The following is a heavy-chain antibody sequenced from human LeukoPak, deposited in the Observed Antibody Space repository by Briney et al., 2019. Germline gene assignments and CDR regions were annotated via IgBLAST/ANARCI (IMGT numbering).Heavy chain of an antibody. J-gene: IGHJ4*02. CDR3: ARTRYCSGGDCYAIDS. V-gene: IGHV4-59*01. Sequence: SETLSLTCAVYGGSFSGYYWSWIRQPPGRGLEWVGYVFYTGFTSYNPSLRSRVTISVDTSKKQFSLRLTSVTAADTAVYYCARTRYCSGGDCYAIDSWGQGTLVTVSS. CDR2: VFYTGFT. D-gene: IGHD2-15*01. CDR1: GGSFSGYY.